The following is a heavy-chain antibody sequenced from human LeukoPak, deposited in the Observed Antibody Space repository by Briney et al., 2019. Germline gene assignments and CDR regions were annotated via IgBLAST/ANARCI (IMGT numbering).Heavy chain of an antibody. CDR3: VRSDWFDP. V-gene: IGHV3-74*01. CDR1: RFTFSGYW. CDR2: IKGAGSST. Sequence: GGSLRLSCSPSRFTFSGYWMHWVRQAPGQGLVWVSRIKGAGSSTTYADSVKGRFTISRDNAKNTLYLQMNRLRAEDTAVYYCVRSDWFDPWGQGTLVTVSS. J-gene: IGHJ5*02.